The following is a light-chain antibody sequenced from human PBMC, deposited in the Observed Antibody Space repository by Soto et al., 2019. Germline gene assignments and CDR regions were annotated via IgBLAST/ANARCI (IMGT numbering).Light chain of an antibody. CDR1: ISDVGGYNS. V-gene: IGLV2-14*01. CDR2: DVT. J-gene: IGLJ1*01. Sequence: QSALTQPASLSGSPGQSITISCTGTISDVGGYNSVSWYRQDPGKAPKLIIYDVTYRPSGVSNRFSGSKSGNTASLTISGLQSEDEADYHCSSFTSSITYVFGAGTKVTVL. CDR3: SSFTSSITYV.